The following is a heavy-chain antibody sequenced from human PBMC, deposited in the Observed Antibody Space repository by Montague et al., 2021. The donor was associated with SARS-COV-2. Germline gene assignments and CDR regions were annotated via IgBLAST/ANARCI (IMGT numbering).Heavy chain of an antibody. CDR1: GGSFSVYD. CDR3: AKEREVVRAARTLVAFDL. J-gene: IGHJ3*01. V-gene: IGHV4-34*01. Sequence: SETLSLTCAVYGGSFSVYDWRLLRQSPRSGRGWIAEINQSGTSNYNPALKRRVSISVDTSKKQFTLKLTSVTAADTAMYYCAKEREVVRAARTLVAFDLWGPGTLVSVAS. D-gene: IGHD2-2*01. CDR2: INQSGTS.